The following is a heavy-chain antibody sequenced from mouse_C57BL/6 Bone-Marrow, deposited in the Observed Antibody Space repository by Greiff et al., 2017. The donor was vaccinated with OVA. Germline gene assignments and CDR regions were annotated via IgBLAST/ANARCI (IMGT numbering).Heavy chain of an antibody. Sequence: QVQLQQSGAELVRPGTSVKVSCKASGYAFTNYLIEWVKQRPGQGLEWIGVINPGSGGTNYNEKFKGKATLTADKSSSTAYMQLSSLTSEDSAVYFGARGGDSSGPYYAMDYWGQGTSVTVSS. CDR1: GYAFTNYL. J-gene: IGHJ4*01. CDR2: INPGSGGT. V-gene: IGHV1-54*01. CDR3: ARGGDSSGPYYAMDY. D-gene: IGHD3-2*02.